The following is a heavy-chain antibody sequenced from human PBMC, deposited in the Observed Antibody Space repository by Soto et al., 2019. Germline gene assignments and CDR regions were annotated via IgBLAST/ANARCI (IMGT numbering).Heavy chain of an antibody. Sequence: QLQLQESGPGLVKPSETLSLTCTSSGDSISDSSFYWAWIRQPPGKGLEWIGSIYYKGYTKYNPSLESRVTITVDTSRNQFSLRLRFVTAADTAVYFCARHPDYGGNYYYYGMDVWGPGTTVIVSS. J-gene: IGHJ6*02. CDR2: IYYKGYT. V-gene: IGHV4-39*01. CDR3: ARHPDYGGNYYYYGMDV. D-gene: IGHD4-17*01. CDR1: GDSISDSSFY.